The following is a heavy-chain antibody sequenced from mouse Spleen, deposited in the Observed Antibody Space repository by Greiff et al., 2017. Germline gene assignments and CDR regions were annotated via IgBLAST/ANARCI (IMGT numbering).Heavy chain of an antibody. Sequence: EVKLQESGPGLVKPSQSLSFTCSVTGYSITSGYYWNWIRQFPGNKLEWMGYISYDGSNNYNPSLKNRVSITRDTSKNQFFLKLNSVTTEDTATYYCARPAYYDYPYAMDYWGQGTSVTVSS. CDR3: ARPAYYDYPYAMDY. CDR1: GYSITSGYY. D-gene: IGHD2-4*01. V-gene: IGHV3-6*01. CDR2: ISYDGSN. J-gene: IGHJ4*01.